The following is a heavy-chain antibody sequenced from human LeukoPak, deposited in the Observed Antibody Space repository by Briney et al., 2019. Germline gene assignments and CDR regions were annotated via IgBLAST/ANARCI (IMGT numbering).Heavy chain of an antibody. CDR3: ARVYDVLTGCFDH. J-gene: IGHJ4*02. CDR2: FSSSMISI. D-gene: IGHD3-9*01. V-gene: IGHV3-21*01. CDR1: GFTFRRYD. Sequence: GRSLSLSCAPSGFTFRRYDMNSVSQAPGKGRGWVPVFSSSMISIDYADSVQGRFTISRDNARNILYLQMNSLRAEDTAVYYCARVYDVLTGCFDHWGQGALVTVSS.